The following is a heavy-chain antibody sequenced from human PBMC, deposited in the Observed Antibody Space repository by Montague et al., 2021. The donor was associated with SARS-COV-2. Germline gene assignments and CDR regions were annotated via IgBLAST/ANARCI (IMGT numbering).Heavy chain of an antibody. CDR1: GDSVSSNSGA. V-gene: IGHV6-1*01. CDR3: ARSKLLRSGYSSGWYGPGWFDP. Sequence: CAISGDSVSSNSGAWNWIRLSPSRGLEWLGRTYYRSKWYVDYAGSVRSRITINLDTSKNQFSLQMSSVAPDDTAVYYCARSKLLRSGYSSGWYGPGWFDPWGQGTPVTVSS. CDR2: TYYRSKWYV. D-gene: IGHD6-19*01. J-gene: IGHJ5*02.